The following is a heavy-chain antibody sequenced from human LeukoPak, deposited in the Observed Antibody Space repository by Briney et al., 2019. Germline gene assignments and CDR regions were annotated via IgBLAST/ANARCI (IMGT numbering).Heavy chain of an antibody. Sequence: GGSLRLSCAASGFTFSSFGMHWVRQAPGKGLEWVAVISYDGSNKYYADSVKGRFTISRDNSKNTLYLQMNSLRAEDTAVYYCAKDEGGGDYYYGMDVWGQGTTVTVSS. D-gene: IGHD2-21*01. V-gene: IGHV3-30*18. CDR3: AKDEGGGDYYYGMDV. J-gene: IGHJ6*02. CDR1: GFTFSSFG. CDR2: ISYDGSNK.